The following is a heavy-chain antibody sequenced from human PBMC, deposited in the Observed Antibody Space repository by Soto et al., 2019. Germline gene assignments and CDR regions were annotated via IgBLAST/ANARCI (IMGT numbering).Heavy chain of an antibody. J-gene: IGHJ4*02. CDR2: IHPTGGST. D-gene: IGHD6-25*01. V-gene: IGHV1-46*01. Sequence: QVQLVQSGAEVKKPGASVNISCKASGYTFINYYIHWVRQAPAQGLEWMAIIHPTGGSTNYAQRFQGRVTLTMDTSTTTVYMELSSVRFEDTAVYAWARDLAAGDYWGQGTLVTVSS. CDR3: ARDLAAGDY. CDR1: GYTFINYY.